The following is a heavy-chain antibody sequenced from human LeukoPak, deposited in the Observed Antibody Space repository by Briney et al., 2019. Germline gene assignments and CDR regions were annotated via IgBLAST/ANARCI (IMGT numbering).Heavy chain of an antibody. CDR2: ISGSGTIT. CDR1: GFTFSDYY. V-gene: IGHV3-11*04. Sequence: GRSLRLSCAASGFTFSDYYMAWIRQAPGKGLNWVSYISGSGTITYYADSLKGRFTISRDNAKNSLFLQMDSLRAEDTAVYYCVRILAGDSYYMDAWGKGTTVIVSS. CDR3: VRILAGDSYYMDA. J-gene: IGHJ6*03.